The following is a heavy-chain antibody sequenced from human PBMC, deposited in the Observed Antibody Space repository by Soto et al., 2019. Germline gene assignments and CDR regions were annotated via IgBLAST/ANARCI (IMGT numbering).Heavy chain of an antibody. Sequence: EVHLVESGGTLVQLGGSLTLSCAASGFTFNTYWMNWVRQAPGKGLVWLSGIKSDGTISSYAESVKGRFTISRDNARNTLSLQMNSLRADDTAVYYCARLSGDHRAFFSYGMDAWGKGTTVTVSS. CDR3: ARLSGDHRAFFSYGMDA. J-gene: IGHJ6*04. D-gene: IGHD2-21*01. CDR2: IKSDGTIS. V-gene: IGHV3-74*01. CDR1: GFTFNTYW.